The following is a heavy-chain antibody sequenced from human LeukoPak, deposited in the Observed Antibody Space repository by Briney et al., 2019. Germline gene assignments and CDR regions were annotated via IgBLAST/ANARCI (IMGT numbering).Heavy chain of an antibody. D-gene: IGHD6-13*01. J-gene: IGHJ4*02. CDR1: GYSTSSGYY. V-gene: IGHV4-38-2*01. CDR3: ARGYSTSWTYYLDH. Sequence: SETLSLTCAVSGYSTSSGYYWGWIRQPPGKGLEWIGSIYHSGSTYYNPSLKSRVTISVDTSKNQFSLKLSSVTAADTAVYYCARGYSTSWTYYLDHWGQGALVTVSS. CDR2: IYHSGST.